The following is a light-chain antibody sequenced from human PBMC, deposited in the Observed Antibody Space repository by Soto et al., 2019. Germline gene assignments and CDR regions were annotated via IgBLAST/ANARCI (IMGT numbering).Light chain of an antibody. J-gene: IGKJ4*01. CDR1: QTVSNN. CDR2: FAS. Sequence: EIVMTQSPATLSVSPGEKATLSCRASQTVSNNLAWYQQKPGQAPRLLIYFASTRATGIPARFSGSGSGTEFTLTISSLQSEDFAVYYCQHYNQWPLTFGGGTKAETK. V-gene: IGKV3-15*01. CDR3: QHYNQWPLT.